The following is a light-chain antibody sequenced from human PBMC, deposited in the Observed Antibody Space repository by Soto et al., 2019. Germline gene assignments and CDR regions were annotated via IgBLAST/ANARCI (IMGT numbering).Light chain of an antibody. CDR3: CSYAGNSAYVI. CDR2: EVT. V-gene: IGLV2-23*02. J-gene: IGLJ2*01. Sequence: QSVLTQPASVSGSPGQSITISCTGTSSDVGSYNLVSWYQYHPGKAPKLMIYEVTKRPSGVSNRFSGSKSGNTASLTISGLQAEDEADYYCCSYAGNSAYVIFGGGTKLTVL. CDR1: SSDVGSYNL.